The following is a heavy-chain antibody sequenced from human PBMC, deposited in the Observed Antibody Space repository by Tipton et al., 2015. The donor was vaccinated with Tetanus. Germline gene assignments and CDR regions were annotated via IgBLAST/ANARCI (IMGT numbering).Heavy chain of an antibody. J-gene: IGHJ4*01. D-gene: IGHD1-26*01. CDR1: GGSISSGGYY. CDR3: ARERGRGARGWNYFDY. Sequence: LRLSCTVSGGSISSGGYYWSWIRQHSGKGLEWIGDIYYSGSTYYNPSLKSRATISVDTTKNQFSLKMNSVTAADAVVYYCARERGRGARGWNYFDYWGQGTLVTVSS. CDR2: IYYSGST. V-gene: IGHV4-31*02.